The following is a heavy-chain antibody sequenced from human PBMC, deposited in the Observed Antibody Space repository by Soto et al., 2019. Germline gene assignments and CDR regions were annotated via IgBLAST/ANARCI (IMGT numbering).Heavy chain of an antibody. V-gene: IGHV4-59*08. CDR1: GGSINSYC. Sequence: SETLSLTCTVSGGSINSYCWSWIRQPPGKGLEWIAYIFDSGNANYNPSLKSRVTISVDTSKNQFSLKLTSVTAADTAVYYCARHRRTTVAKFYFDNWGQAALGTVSS. CDR2: IFDSGNA. J-gene: IGHJ4*02. CDR3: ARHRRTTVAKFYFDN. D-gene: IGHD4-4*01.